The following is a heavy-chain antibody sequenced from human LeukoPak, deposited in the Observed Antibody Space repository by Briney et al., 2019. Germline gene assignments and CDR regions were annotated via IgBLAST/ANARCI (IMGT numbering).Heavy chain of an antibody. CDR3: ARYDCSTTSCYPFDI. CDR2: INPSGGST. D-gene: IGHD2-2*01. J-gene: IGHJ3*02. Sequence: ASVKVSCKASGYTFTSYYMHWVRQAPGQGLEWMGIINPSGGSTSYAQKFQGRVTMTRDTSTSTVYMELSSLRSEDTAVYYCARYDCSTTSCYPFDIWGQGTMVTVSS. V-gene: IGHV1-46*01. CDR1: GYTFTSYY.